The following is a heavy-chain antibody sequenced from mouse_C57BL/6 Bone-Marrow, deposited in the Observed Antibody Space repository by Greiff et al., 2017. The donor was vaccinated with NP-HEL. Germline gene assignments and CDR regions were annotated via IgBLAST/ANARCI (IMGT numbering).Heavy chain of an antibody. CDR2: IDPENGDT. Sequence: VQLQQSGAELVRPGASVKLSCTASGFTIKDDYMHWVKQRPEQGLEWIGWIDPENGDTEYASKFQGKATMTADTSSNTAYLQLSSLTSEDTAVEYCTIWGLGITTLGATDVDYWGRGTTLTVSS. CDR1: GFTIKDDY. D-gene: IGHD1-1*01. V-gene: IGHV14-4*01. CDR3: TIWGLGITTLGATDVDY. J-gene: IGHJ2*01.